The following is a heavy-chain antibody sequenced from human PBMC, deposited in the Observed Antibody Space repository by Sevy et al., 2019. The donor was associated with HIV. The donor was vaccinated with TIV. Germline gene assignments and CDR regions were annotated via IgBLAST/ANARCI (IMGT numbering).Heavy chain of an antibody. J-gene: IGHJ5*02. CDR2: SYYSGST. D-gene: IGHD3-3*01. CDR1: GGSVSSGSYY. V-gene: IGHV4-61*01. CDR3: TRGQRLVTIFGVVIRRWFDP. Sequence: SDTLSLTCTVSGGSVSSGSYYWSWIRQPPGKGLEWIGYSYYSGSTNYNPSLKSRVTISVDTSKNQFSLKLSSVTAADTAVYYCTRGQRLVTIFGVVIRRWFDPWGQGTLVTVSS.